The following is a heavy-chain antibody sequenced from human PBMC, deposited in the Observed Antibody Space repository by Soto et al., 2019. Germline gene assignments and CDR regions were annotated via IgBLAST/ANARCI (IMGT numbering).Heavy chain of an antibody. CDR1: GFTFSSYA. J-gene: IGHJ4*02. Sequence: EVQLLESGGGLVQPGRSLRLSCAASGFTFSSYAMNWVSQAPGKGLEWVSAMSGTGGSTYYADSVKGRFTISRDNSKNTLYLQMNSLRVEDTAVFYCAKDGFSSGWSPSYFDYWGQGTLVTVSS. V-gene: IGHV3-23*01. D-gene: IGHD6-19*01. CDR3: AKDGFSSGWSPSYFDY. CDR2: MSGTGGST.